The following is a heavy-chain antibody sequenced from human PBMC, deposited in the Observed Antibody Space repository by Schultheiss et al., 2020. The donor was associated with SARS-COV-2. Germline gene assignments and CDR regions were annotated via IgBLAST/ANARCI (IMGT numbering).Heavy chain of an antibody. V-gene: IGHV4-39*07. D-gene: IGHD3-10*01. CDR1: GGSISSSSYY. J-gene: IGHJ6*02. CDR2: IYHSGST. CDR3: ARDASGSYHYYYGMDV. Sequence: SETLSLTCTVSGGSISSSSYYWGWIRQPPGKGLEWIGSIYHSGSTYYNPSLKSRVTISVDTSKNQFSLKLSSVTAADTAVYYCARDASGSYHYYYGMDVWGQGTTVTVSS.